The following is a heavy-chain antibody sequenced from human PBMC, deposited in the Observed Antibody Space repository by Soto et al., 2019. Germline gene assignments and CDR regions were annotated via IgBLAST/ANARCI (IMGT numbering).Heavy chain of an antibody. V-gene: IGHV3-23*01. J-gene: IGHJ4*02. Sequence: GGSLRLSCAASGFTFSSYAMSWVRQAPGKGLEWVSAISGSGGNTYYADSVKGRLTISRDSSKNTLYLQMNSLRAEDTAVYYCAKGTWSGWYCDFDYWGQGTLVTVSS. CDR3: AKGTWSGWYCDFDY. CDR2: ISGSGGNT. D-gene: IGHD6-19*01. CDR1: GFTFSSYA.